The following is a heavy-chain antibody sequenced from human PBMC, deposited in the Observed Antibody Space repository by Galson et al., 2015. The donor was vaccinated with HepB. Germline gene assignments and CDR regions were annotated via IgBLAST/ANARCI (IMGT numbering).Heavy chain of an antibody. J-gene: IGHJ5*02. V-gene: IGHV4-4*07. CDR3: ARGLATTGLGWFDP. CDR2: IYTSGST. Sequence: SETLSLTCTVSGGFISSYYWGWIRQPAGKGLEWIGRIYTSGSTNYNPSLKSRVTMSVDTSKNQFSLKPSSVTAADTAVYYCARGLATTGLGWFDPWGQGTLVTVSS. CDR1: GGFISSYY. D-gene: IGHD1-26*01.